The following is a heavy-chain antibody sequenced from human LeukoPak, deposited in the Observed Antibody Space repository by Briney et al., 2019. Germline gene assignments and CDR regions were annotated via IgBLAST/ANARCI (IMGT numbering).Heavy chain of an antibody. CDR3: ARISSGFLEWFPRPYYYYGMDV. V-gene: IGHV3-30-3*01. D-gene: IGHD3-3*01. Sequence: GGSLRLSCAASGFTFSSYAMHWVRQAPGKGLEWVAVISYDGSNKYYADSVKGRFTISRDNSKNTLYLQMNSLRAEDTAVHYCARISSGFLEWFPRPYYYYGMDVWGQGTTVTVSS. CDR2: ISYDGSNK. CDR1: GFTFSSYA. J-gene: IGHJ6*02.